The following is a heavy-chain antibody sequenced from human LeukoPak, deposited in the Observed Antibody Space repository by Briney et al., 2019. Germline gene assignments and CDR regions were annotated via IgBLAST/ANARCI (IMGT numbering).Heavy chain of an antibody. D-gene: IGHD2-21*02. V-gene: IGHV3-23*01. CDR2: ISGSGERP. Sequence: AGGSLRLSCAASGFTFSSHWMHWVRQAPGKGLEWVSGISGSGERPFYADSVKGRFSISRDNSKNMLYLEMSSPRAEDTAVYYCAKVMGIGGGDLNDAFDIWGQGTMVTVSP. CDR1: GFTFSSHW. J-gene: IGHJ3*02. CDR3: AKVMGIGGGDLNDAFDI.